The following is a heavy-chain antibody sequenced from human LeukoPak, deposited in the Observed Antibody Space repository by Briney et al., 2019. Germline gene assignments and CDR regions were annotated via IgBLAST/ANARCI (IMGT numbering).Heavy chain of an antibody. CDR1: GGSMFSYY. D-gene: IGHD3-22*01. V-gene: IGHV4-4*08. Sequence: SETLSLTCTVSGGSMFSYYWNWIRQPPGKGLEWIGYIYSNGITNYSPSLRSRGPISIATSKNQFSLRLTSVTAADTAIYYCARRACYDSSGYSPTSGYFDLWGRGTQVTVSS. CDR3: ARRACYDSSGYSPTSGYFDL. J-gene: IGHJ2*01. CDR2: IYSNGIT.